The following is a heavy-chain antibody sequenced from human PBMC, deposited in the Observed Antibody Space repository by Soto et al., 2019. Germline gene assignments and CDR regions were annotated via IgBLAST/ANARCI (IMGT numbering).Heavy chain of an antibody. V-gene: IGHV1-3*01. CDR3: ARVPGLQSWQLVEFDY. Sequence: ASVKVSYKASGYTFTSYAMHWVRQAPGQRLEWMGWINAGNGNTKYSQKFQGRVTITRDTSASTAYMELSSLRSEDTAVYYCARVPGLQSWQLVEFDYWGQGTLVTVSS. CDR1: GYTFTSYA. CDR2: INAGNGNT. J-gene: IGHJ4*02. D-gene: IGHD6-13*01.